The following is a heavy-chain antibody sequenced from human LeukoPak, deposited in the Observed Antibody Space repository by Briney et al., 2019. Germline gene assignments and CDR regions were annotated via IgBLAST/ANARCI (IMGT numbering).Heavy chain of an antibody. Sequence: PSETLSLTCAVYGGSFSGYYWSWIRQPPGKGLEWIGEINHSGGTNYNPSLKSRVTISVDTSKNQFSLKLSSVTAADTAVYYCARGGELERRGRFDYWGQGTLVTVSS. CDR3: ARGGELERRGRFDY. CDR2: INHSGGT. V-gene: IGHV4-34*01. D-gene: IGHD1-1*01. J-gene: IGHJ4*02. CDR1: GGSFSGYY.